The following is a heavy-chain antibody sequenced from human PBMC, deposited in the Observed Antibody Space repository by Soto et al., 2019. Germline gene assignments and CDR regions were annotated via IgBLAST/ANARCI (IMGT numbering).Heavy chain of an antibody. V-gene: IGHV3-23*01. CDR2: ISGSGGST. CDR3: AKPETGLGYDILTGYPGSY. J-gene: IGHJ4*02. CDR1: GFTFSSYA. D-gene: IGHD3-9*01. Sequence: GGSLRLSCAASGFTFSSYAMSWVRQAPGKGLEWVSAISGSGGSTYYADSVKGRFTISRDNSKNTLYLQMNSLRAEDTAVYYCAKPETGLGYDILTGYPGSYWGQGTLVTVSS.